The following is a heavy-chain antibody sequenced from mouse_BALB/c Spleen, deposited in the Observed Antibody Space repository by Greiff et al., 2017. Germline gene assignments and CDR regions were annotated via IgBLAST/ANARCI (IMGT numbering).Heavy chain of an antibody. J-gene: IGHJ4*01. Sequence: QVQLQQSGAELVRPGSSVKISCKASGYAFSSYWMNWVKQRPGQGLEWIGQIYPGDGDTNYNGKFKGKATLTADKSSSTAYMQLSSLTSEDSAVYYCARSKYGNYGYAMDYWGQGTSVTVSS. CDR1: GYAFSSYW. D-gene: IGHD2-10*02. V-gene: IGHV1-80*01. CDR2: IYPGDGDT. CDR3: ARSKYGNYGYAMDY.